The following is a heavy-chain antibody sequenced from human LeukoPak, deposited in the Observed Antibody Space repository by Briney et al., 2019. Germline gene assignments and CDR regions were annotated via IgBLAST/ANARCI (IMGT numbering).Heavy chain of an antibody. Sequence: GGSLRLSCAASGFTFSSYGIHWVRQAPGKGLEWVAFIRYDGSNKYYADSVKGRFTISRDNSKNTLYLQMNNLRAEDTAVYYCAKYSSSWYSFNILYNWFDPWGQGTMVTVSS. CDR3: AKYSSSWYSFNILYNWFDP. CDR2: IRYDGSNK. V-gene: IGHV3-30*02. J-gene: IGHJ5*02. CDR1: GFTFSSYG. D-gene: IGHD6-13*01.